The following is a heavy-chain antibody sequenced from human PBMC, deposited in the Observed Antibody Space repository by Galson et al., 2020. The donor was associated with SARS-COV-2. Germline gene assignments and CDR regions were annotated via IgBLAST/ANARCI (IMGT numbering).Heavy chain of an antibody. Sequence: GESLKISCAASGFTFSSYAMSWVRQAPGKGLEWVSAISGSGGSTYYADSVKGRFTISRDNSKNTLYLQMNSLRAEDTAVYDCAKDPIGDVLLGFGDVEASVDVWGQGTTVTVSS. CDR2: ISGSGGST. V-gene: IGHV3-23*01. CDR1: GFTFSSYA. CDR3: AKDPIGDVLLGFGDVEASVDV. J-gene: IGHJ6*02. D-gene: IGHD3-10*01.